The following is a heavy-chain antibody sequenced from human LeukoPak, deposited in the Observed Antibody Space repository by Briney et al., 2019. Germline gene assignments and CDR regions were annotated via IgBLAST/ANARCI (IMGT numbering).Heavy chain of an antibody. D-gene: IGHD4-17*01. CDR1: GGTFSSYA. Sequence: ASVKVSCKASGGTFSSYAISWVRQAPGQGLEWMGGIIPIFGTAIYAQKFQGRVTMTEDTSTDTAYMELSSLRSEDTAVYYCATPYGDYFDYWGQGTLVTVSS. V-gene: IGHV1-69*06. J-gene: IGHJ4*02. CDR3: ATPYGDYFDY. CDR2: IIPIFGTA.